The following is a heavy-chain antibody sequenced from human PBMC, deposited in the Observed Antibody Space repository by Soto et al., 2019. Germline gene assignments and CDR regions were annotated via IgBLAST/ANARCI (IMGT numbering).Heavy chain of an antibody. D-gene: IGHD2-2*01. CDR3: ARTEVPAAILLWFDP. V-gene: IGHV1-69*13. J-gene: IGHJ5*02. CDR2: IIPIFGTA. CDR1: GGTFSSYA. Sequence: SVKVSCKASGGTFSSYAISWVRQAPGQGLEWMGGIIPIFGTANYAQKFQGRVTISADESTSTAYMELSSLRSEDTAVYYCARTEVPAAILLWFDPWGQGTLVTVSS.